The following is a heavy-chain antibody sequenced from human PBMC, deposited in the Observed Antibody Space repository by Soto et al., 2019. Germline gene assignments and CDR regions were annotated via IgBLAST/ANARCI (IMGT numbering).Heavy chain of an antibody. CDR1: GGSISNYY. Sequence: SETLSLTCTVSGGSISNYYWNWIRQSPGKGLEWVGSIYNTGSTSYNPSLKSRVTISVDTSKNQFSLKLSSVTAADTAVYYCARSRGYSYGYDGYWGQGTLVTVSS. V-gene: IGHV4-59*01. J-gene: IGHJ4*02. D-gene: IGHD5-18*01. CDR2: IYNTGST. CDR3: ARSRGYSYGYDGY.